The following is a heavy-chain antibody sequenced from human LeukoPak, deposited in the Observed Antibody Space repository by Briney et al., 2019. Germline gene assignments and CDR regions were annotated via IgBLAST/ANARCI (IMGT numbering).Heavy chain of an antibody. CDR2: TYYRSKWYN. V-gene: IGHV6-1*01. CDR1: GDSVSSKNGA. J-gene: IGHJ2*01. CDR3: ARTLGYFDL. Sequence: SQTLSLTCVVSGDSVSSKNGAWNWIRQSPSRGLEWLGRTYYRSKWYNDYAESMEGRMTISQDTSKNQYSLHLNSVTPDDTAVYYCARTLGYFDLWGRGTLVTVSS.